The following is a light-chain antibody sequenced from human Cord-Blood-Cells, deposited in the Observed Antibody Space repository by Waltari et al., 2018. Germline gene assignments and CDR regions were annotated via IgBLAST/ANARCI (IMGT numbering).Light chain of an antibody. CDR3: AAWDDSLSGYVV. V-gene: IGLV2-14*01. CDR1: SLDVGGYNY. CDR2: DVS. J-gene: IGLJ2*01. Sequence: QSALTQPPSVSGSPVQPITLPSTGISLDVGGYNYVSWYQQHPGKAPKLLIYDVSKRPSGVSNRFSGSKSGTSASLAISGLRSEDEADYYCAAWDDSLSGYVVFGGGTKLTVL.